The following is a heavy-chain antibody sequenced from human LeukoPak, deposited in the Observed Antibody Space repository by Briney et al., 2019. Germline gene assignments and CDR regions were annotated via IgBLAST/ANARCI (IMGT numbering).Heavy chain of an antibody. CDR3: ARLPSSSWLNWFDP. CDR1: GGSISSSSYY. CDR2: IYYSGNT. J-gene: IGHJ5*02. V-gene: IGHV4-39*01. Sequence: SETLSLTCTVSGGSISSSSYYWGWIRQPPGKGLEWIGSIYYSGNTYYNPCLKSRVTVSVDTSKNQFSLKLNSVTAADTAVYYCARLPSSSWLNWFDPWGQGTLVTVSS. D-gene: IGHD6-13*01.